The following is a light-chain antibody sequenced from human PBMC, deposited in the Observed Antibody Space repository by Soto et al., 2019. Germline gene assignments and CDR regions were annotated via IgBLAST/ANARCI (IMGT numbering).Light chain of an antibody. CDR3: QMYKSAPLT. CDR2: AAS. Sequence: DIQMTQSPSSLSASVGDRVTITCLASQAITNYLAWYQQKPGKVPKLLIYAASTLQSGVPSRFSGSGSGTDFTLTISSLQPEDVAIYYCQMYKSAPLTFGPGTKVDSK. V-gene: IGKV1-27*01. CDR1: QAITNY. J-gene: IGKJ3*01.